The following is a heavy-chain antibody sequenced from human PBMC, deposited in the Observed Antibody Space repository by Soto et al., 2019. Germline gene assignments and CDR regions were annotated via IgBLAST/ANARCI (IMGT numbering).Heavy chain of an antibody. CDR3: ANRGDDIKFFQY. D-gene: IGHD2-21*02. V-gene: IGHV3-23*01. J-gene: IGHJ1*01. Sequence: VQVLESGGGLVQPGGSLRLSCAASGLTFSHNAMSWVRQAPGKGLEWVSTVSGNGRVTYYTDSVKGRFTISRDNSRNTVYLQMNSLGAEDTAVYYCANRGDDIKFFQYWGQGTLVTVSS. CDR2: VSGNGRVT. CDR1: GLTFSHNA.